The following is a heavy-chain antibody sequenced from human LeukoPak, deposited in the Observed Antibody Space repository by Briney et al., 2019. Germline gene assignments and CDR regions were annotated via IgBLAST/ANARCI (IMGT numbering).Heavy chain of an antibody. CDR2: IIPIFGTA. J-gene: IGHJ4*02. CDR1: GGTFGSYA. Sequence: SVKVSCKASGGTFGSYAISWVRQAPGQGLEWMGRIIPIFGTANYAQKFQGRVTITTDESTSTAYMELSSLRSEDTAVYYCVRGVHYYDSSGYRRLLDYWGQGTLVTVSS. D-gene: IGHD3-22*01. CDR3: VRGVHYYDSSGYRRLLDY. V-gene: IGHV1-69*05.